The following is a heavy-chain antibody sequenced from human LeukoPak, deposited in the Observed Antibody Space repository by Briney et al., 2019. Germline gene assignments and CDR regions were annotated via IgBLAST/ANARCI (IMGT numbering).Heavy chain of an antibody. Sequence: GGSLRLSCAASGFTFSDYYMSWIRQAPGKGLGWVSYISSSGRTINYADSVKGRFTISRDNAKNSLHLQMNSLRAEDTAVYYCARPQYSGSYRPGFNYWGQGTLVTVSS. CDR3: ARPQYSGSYRPGFNY. CDR1: GFTFSDYY. V-gene: IGHV3-11*04. J-gene: IGHJ4*02. D-gene: IGHD1-26*01. CDR2: ISSSGRTI.